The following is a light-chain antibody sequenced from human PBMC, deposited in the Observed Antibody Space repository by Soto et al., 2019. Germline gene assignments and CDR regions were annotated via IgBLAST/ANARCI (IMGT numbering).Light chain of an antibody. CDR3: QQYGSSPLT. Sequence: EIVLTQSPGTLSLSPGERAALSCRASQSVSSSFLAWYQQQPGQAPRLLIYGASSRATGIPDRFSGSGSGTDFTLTISRLEPEDFAVYYCQQYGSSPLTFAQGTKVEIK. CDR2: GAS. V-gene: IGKV3-20*01. CDR1: QSVSSSF. J-gene: IGKJ1*01.